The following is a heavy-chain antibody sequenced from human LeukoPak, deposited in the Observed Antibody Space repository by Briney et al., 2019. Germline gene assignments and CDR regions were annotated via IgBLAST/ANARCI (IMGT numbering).Heavy chain of an antibody. CDR3: AKDGPDSSGWYFDY. Sequence: GGTLRLSCAASGFTFRSYGMSWVRQAPGKGLEWVSAISGSGGSTYYADSVKGRFTISRDNSKNTLYLQMNSLRAEDTAVYYCAKDGPDSSGWYFDYWGQGTLVTVSS. CDR2: ISGSGGST. D-gene: IGHD6-19*01. V-gene: IGHV3-23*01. J-gene: IGHJ4*02. CDR1: GFTFRSYG.